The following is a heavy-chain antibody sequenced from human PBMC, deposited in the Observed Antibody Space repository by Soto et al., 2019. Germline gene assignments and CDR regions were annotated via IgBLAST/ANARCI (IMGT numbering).Heavy chain of an antibody. CDR1: GGSITNYY. V-gene: IGHV4-59*08. CDR2: TNYDGYS. Sequence: QVQLQESGPGLVKPSETLSLTCTVSGGSITNYYCSWFRQPPGKGLEWIGYTNYDGYSAYNLSLKRRVTLSMVASKTQFSLMLESVTATDTAVYYCARHGFVPLHGLVDVWGPGTTVIVSS. J-gene: IGHJ6*02. D-gene: IGHD3-10*01. CDR3: ARHGFVPLHGLVDV.